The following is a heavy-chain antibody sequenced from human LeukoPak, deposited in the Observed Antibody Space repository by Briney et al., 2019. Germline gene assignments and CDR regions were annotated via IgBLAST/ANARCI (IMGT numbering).Heavy chain of an antibody. J-gene: IGHJ4*02. CDR1: GGSISSYY. V-gene: IGHV4-59*01. CDR3: ARGSGSATPFPFDY. D-gene: IGHD1-26*01. Sequence: PSETLSLTCTVSGGSISSYYWSWIRQPPGKGLEWIGYIYYSGSTKYNPSLKSRVTISVDTSKNQFSLKLSSVTAADTAVYYCARGSGSATPFPFDYWGQGTLVTVSS. CDR2: IYYSGST.